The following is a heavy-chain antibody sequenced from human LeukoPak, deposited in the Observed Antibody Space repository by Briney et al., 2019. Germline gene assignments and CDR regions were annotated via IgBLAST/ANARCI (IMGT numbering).Heavy chain of an antibody. CDR2: IYYSAST. D-gene: IGHD5-12*01. Sequence: SETLSLTCTASGGSISSSSYYWGWIRQPPGKGLEWIGSIYYSASTYYNPSLKSRVTISVDTSKNQFSLKLSSVTAADTAVYYCARRVATAYNWFDPWGQGTLVTVSS. CDR3: ARRVATAYNWFDP. CDR1: GGSISSSSYY. J-gene: IGHJ5*02. V-gene: IGHV4-39*01.